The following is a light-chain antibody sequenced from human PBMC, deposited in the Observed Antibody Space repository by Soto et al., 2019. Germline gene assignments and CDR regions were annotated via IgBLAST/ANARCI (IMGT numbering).Light chain of an antibody. CDR3: NAFTTTSTYV. Sequence: QSVLAQPASVSGSPGQSITISCPGTSSDVGAYNRVSWYQQYPGQAPKVIIYDVSNRPSGVSYRFSGSKSGDTASLTISGLQAEDEADYYCNAFTTTSTYVFGTGTKLTVL. V-gene: IGLV2-14*01. CDR1: SSDVGAYNR. J-gene: IGLJ1*01. CDR2: DVS.